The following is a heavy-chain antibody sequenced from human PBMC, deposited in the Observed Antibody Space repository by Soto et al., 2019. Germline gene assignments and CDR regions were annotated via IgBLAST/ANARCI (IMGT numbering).Heavy chain of an antibody. CDR1: GGTFSSYS. CDR2: IIPIFGTA. Sequence: GASVKLSCKASGGTFSSYSISWVRQAPGQGLEWMGGIIPIFGTANYAQKFQGRVTITADESTSTAYMELSSLRSEDTAVYYCARDADDAFDSWGQGTMVTVSS. J-gene: IGHJ3*02. V-gene: IGHV1-69*13. CDR3: ARDADDAFDS.